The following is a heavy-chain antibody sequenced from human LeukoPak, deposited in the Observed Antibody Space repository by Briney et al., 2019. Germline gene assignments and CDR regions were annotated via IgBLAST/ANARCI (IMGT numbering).Heavy chain of an antibody. CDR2: INPNSGGT. Sequence: GASVKVSCKASGYTFTGYYMHWVRQAPGQGLEWMGWINPNSGGTNYAQKFQGGVTMTRDTSISTAYMELSRLRSDDTAMYYCARDLYPTSYYYYYYMDVWGKGTTVTISS. J-gene: IGHJ6*03. CDR1: GYTFTGYY. V-gene: IGHV1-2*02. CDR3: ARDLYPTSYYYYYYMDV.